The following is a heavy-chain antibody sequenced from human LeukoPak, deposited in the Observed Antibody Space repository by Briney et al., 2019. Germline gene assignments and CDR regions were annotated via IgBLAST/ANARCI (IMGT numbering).Heavy chain of an antibody. CDR1: GGTFSSYA. D-gene: IGHD4-17*01. J-gene: IGHJ6*04. V-gene: IGHV1-69*01. CDR2: IIPIFGTA. CDR3: ARGPTVTTKPYYYYGMDV. Sequence: SVKVSCKASGGTFSSYAISWVLQAPGQGLEWMGGIIPIFGTANYAQKFQGRVTITADESTSTAYMELSSLRSEDTAVYYCARGPTVTTKPYYYYGMDVWGKGTTVTVSS.